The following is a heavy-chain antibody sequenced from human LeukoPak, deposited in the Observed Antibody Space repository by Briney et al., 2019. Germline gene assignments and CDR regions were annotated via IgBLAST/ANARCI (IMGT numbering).Heavy chain of an antibody. V-gene: IGHV4-39*07. J-gene: IGHJ4*02. CDR2: IYYSGST. Sequence: PSETLSLTCTVSGGSISSSSYYWGWIRQPPGKGLEWIGSIYYSGSTYYNPSLKSRVTISVDRSKNQFSLKLSSVTAADTAVYYCARVALLPAAIGPSFDYWGQGALVTVSS. CDR3: ARVALLPAAIGPSFDY. D-gene: IGHD2-2*01. CDR1: GGSISSSSYY.